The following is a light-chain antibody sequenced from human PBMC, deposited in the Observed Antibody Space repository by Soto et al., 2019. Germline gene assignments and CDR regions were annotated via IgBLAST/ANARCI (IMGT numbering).Light chain of an antibody. J-gene: IGKJ2*01. CDR3: QQRSNWYT. V-gene: IGKV3-11*01. Sequence: EIVLTQSPATLSLSPGERATLSCRSSQSVSSYLAWYKQKPGQAPNLLIYDASNRATGIPARFSGSGSGTDFTLTISSLEPEDFAVYYCQQRSNWYTFGQGTKLEIK. CDR2: DAS. CDR1: QSVSSY.